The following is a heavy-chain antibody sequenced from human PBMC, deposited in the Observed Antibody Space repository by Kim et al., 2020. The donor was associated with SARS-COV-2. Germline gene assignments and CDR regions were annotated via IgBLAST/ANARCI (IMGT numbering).Heavy chain of an antibody. D-gene: IGHD1-26*01. Sequence: GGSLRLSCAASGFTFSGYGLHWVRQASGKGLDWVGRIGSKGNNYATVYAASVKGRFTIARDDSKNTAYLQMNSLKSEDTAVYYCIMGATEVTTNWFDPWGQGTLVTVSS. CDR3: IMGATEVTTNWFDP. V-gene: IGHV3-73*01. CDR2: IGSKGNNYAT. CDR1: GFTFSGYG. J-gene: IGHJ5*02.